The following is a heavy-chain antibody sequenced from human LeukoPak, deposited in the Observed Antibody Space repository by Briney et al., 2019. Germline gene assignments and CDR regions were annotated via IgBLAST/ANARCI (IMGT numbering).Heavy chain of an antibody. Sequence: GGSLRLSCAASGFTFSNAWMSWVRQAPGKGLEWAGRIKSKTDGGTTDYAAPVKGRFTISRDDSKNTLYLQMNSLKTEDTAVYYCAKDGRYCSGGRCYSDYGGFDFWGQGTLVTVSS. J-gene: IGHJ4*02. V-gene: IGHV3-15*01. CDR2: IKSKTDGGTT. D-gene: IGHD2-15*01. CDR1: GFTFSNAW. CDR3: AKDGRYCSGGRCYSDYGGFDF.